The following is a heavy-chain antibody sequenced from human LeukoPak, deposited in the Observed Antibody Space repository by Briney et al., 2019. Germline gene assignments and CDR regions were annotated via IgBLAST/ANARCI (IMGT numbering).Heavy chain of an antibody. CDR2: ISSSSYPI. Sequence: GGSLRLSCTASGFTFGDYSMHWVRQAPGKGLEWVAYISSSSYPIYYADSVKGRFTISRDNAKNSLYLQMNSLRSEDTAVYYCASLLLAYCTGDCYTQLIDYWGQGTLVTVSS. CDR3: ASLLLAYCTGDCYTQLIDY. CDR1: GFTFGDYS. D-gene: IGHD2-21*02. V-gene: IGHV3-48*01. J-gene: IGHJ4*02.